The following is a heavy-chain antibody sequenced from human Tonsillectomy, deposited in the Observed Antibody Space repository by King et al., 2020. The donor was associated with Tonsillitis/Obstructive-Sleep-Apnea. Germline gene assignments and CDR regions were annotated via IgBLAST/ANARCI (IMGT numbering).Heavy chain of an antibody. J-gene: IGHJ4*02. CDR3: AKEQPSSGWPAFDY. Sequence: VQLVESGGGLVQPGGSLRLSCAASGFTLSSSSMSWVRQAPEKGLEWLSSLNKDSGRTYYADSVKGRFTISRDDSTNTLFLQMSSLRAEDTAVYFCAKEQPSSGWPAFDYGGQGTLVTGSS. CDR1: GFTLSSSS. V-gene: IGHV3-23*04. D-gene: IGHD6-19*01. CDR2: LNKDSGRT.